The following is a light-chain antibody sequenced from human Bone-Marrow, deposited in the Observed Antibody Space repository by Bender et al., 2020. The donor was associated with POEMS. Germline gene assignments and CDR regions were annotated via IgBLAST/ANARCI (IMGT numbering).Light chain of an antibody. V-gene: IGLV2-8*01. J-gene: IGLJ3*02. CDR1: NNDVGGYNY. CDR3: CSYAGSRPLV. CDR2: EVS. Sequence: QSALTQPPSASGSPGQSVTISCTGTNNDVGGYNYVSWYQQHPGKAPKVMIYEVSKRPSGVPDRFSGSKSGNTASLTVSGLQAEDEGDYFCCSYAGSRPLVFGGGTKLTVL.